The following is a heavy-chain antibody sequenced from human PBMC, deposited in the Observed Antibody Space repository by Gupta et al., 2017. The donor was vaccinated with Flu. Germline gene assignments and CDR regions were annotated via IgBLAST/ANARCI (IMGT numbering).Heavy chain of an antibody. V-gene: IGHV3-23*01. CDR2: ISAGSDFK. Sequence: EVQLLESGGGFVQPGGSLRLSCAASGFTFSSYSMAWVRQAPGRGREWVSSISAGSDFKFYVDSVKGRFTTSRDNSKNTVYLQMNSLRPEDTAVYYCAKGGPTVRLLDVWGQGTTVTVSS. CDR1: GFTFSSYS. D-gene: IGHD4-17*01. J-gene: IGHJ6*02. CDR3: AKGGPTVRLLDV.